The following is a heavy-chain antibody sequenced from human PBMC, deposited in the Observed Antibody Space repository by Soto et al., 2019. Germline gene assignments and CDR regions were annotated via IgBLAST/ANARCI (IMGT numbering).Heavy chain of an antibody. J-gene: IGHJ4*02. D-gene: IGHD1-1*01. CDR3: NTGIGDTWYNFNFVY. V-gene: IGHV3-15*01. CDR1: GFNFDNAW. CDR2: IKSQTAGGRK. Sequence: PGGSLRLSCITSGFNFDNAWMSWVRQTPGKGLEWVGRIKSQTAGGRKEYAAPVKGRFIISRDDSKNTVYLQMNSLKIEDTAVYYCNTGIGDTWYNFNFVYWGQGALATVSS.